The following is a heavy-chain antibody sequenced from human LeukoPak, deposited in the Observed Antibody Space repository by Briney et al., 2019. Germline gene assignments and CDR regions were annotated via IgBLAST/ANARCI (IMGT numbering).Heavy chain of an antibody. J-gene: IGHJ5*02. CDR1: GYTFTSHD. CDR3: ARMSYYDSSGDNWFDP. D-gene: IGHD3-22*01. V-gene: IGHV1-8*01. CDR2: MNPNSGNT. Sequence: EASVKVSCKASGYTFTSHDINWVRQATGQGLEWMGWMNPNSGNTGYAQKFQGRVTMTRDTSISTAYMELSSLRSEDTAVYYCARMSYYDSSGDNWFDPWGQGTLVTVSS.